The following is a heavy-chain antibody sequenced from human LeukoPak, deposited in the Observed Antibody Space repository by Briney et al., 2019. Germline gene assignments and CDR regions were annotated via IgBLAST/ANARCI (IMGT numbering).Heavy chain of an antibody. CDR1: GGSISSGSYY. J-gene: IGHJ6*03. Sequence: PSETLSLTCTVSGGSISSGSYYWNWIRQPAGKGLEWIGRIYTSGSTNYNPSLKSRITISVDTSKNQFSLRLSSVTAADTAVYYCARVAAAGTFYYYYYMDVWGKGTTVTVSS. D-gene: IGHD6-13*01. CDR2: IYTSGST. V-gene: IGHV4-61*02. CDR3: ARVAAAGTFYYYYYMDV.